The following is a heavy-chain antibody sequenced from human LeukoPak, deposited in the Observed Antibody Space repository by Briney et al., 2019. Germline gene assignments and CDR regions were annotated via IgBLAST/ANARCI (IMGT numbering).Heavy chain of an antibody. J-gene: IGHJ4*02. D-gene: IGHD3-9*01. CDR3: AMWGDYDILTGYYDSDY. V-gene: IGHV3-23*01. CDR1: GFTFSNYA. Sequence: GASLTLSCAASGFTFSNYAMSWVRQAPGKGLEWVSAIVGSGSNTYYADSVKGRFTISRDNPKNTLYLQMNSLRADDTAVYYCAMWGDYDILTGYYDSDYWGQGTLVTVSS. CDR2: IVGSGSNT.